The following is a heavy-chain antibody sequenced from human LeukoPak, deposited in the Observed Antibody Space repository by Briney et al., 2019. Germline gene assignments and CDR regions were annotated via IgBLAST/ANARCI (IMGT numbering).Heavy chain of an antibody. D-gene: IGHD1-26*01. CDR3: AKGGESYRTGLDY. J-gene: IGHJ4*02. V-gene: IGHV3-23*01. CDR1: GFTFSSYA. CDR2: ISGSGGRT. Sequence: PGGSLRLSCAASGFTFSSYAMSWVRQALGKGLEWVSAISGSGGRTYHADSVKGRFTISRDNSKNTLYLQMNSLRAEDTAVYYCAKGGESYRTGLDYWGQGTLVTVSS.